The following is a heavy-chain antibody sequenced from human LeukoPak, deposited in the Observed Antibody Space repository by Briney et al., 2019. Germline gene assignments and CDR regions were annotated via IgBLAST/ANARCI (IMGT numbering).Heavy chain of an antibody. D-gene: IGHD3-22*01. V-gene: IGHV4-34*01. J-gene: IGHJ6*03. CDR2: INHSGST. CDR3: ARGPYYYDSSGPYYYMDV. Sequence: SETLSLTCAVYGGSFSGYYWSWIRQPPGKGLEWIGEINHSGSTNYNPSLKSRVTISVDTSNNQFSLKLSSVTAADTAVYYCARGPYYYDSSGPYYYMDVWGKGTTVTVSS. CDR1: GGSFSGYY.